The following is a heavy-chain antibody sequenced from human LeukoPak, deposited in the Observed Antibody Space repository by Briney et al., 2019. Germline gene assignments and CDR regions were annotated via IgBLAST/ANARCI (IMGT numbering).Heavy chain of an antibody. Sequence: PSETLSLTCTVSGGSISSSSYYWGWIRQPPGKGLEWVSAISGSGGSTYYADSVKGRFTISRDNSKNTLYLQMNSLRAEDTAVYYCVRGSGYFHWGLGTLVTVSS. CDR3: VRGSGYFH. CDR2: ISGSGGST. J-gene: IGHJ4*02. D-gene: IGHD3-3*01. V-gene: IGHV3-23*01. CDR1: GGSISSSSYY.